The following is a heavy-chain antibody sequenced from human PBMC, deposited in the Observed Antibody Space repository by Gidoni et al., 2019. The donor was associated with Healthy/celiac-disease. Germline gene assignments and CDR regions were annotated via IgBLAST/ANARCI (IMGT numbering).Heavy chain of an antibody. V-gene: IGHV4-61*02. J-gene: IGHJ5*02. Sequence: QVQLQESGPGLVKPSQTLSLTCTVPGGSISSGSYYWSWIRQPAGKGLEWIGRIYTSGSTNYNPSLKSRVTISVDTSKNQFSLKLSSVTAADTAVYYCARARYYDFWSGINWFDPWGQGTLVTVSS. CDR3: ARARYYDFWSGINWFDP. D-gene: IGHD3-3*01. CDR2: IYTSGST. CDR1: GGSISSGSYY.